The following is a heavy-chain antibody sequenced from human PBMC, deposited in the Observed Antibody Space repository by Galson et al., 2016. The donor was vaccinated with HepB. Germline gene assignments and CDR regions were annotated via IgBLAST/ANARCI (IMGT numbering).Heavy chain of an antibody. CDR2: IYYRGST. V-gene: IGHV4-59*04. CDR3: ARHHSTTAAIGAFAS. D-gene: IGHD6-13*01. J-gene: IGHJ4*02. CDR1: CGSISRYY. Sequence: ETLSLTCSVSCGSISRYYWSWIRQSPGKGLEWIGTIYYRGSTYDNPSLKSRVTISIDTSKNTFSLRLSSVTAAETAVYYCARHHSTTAAIGAFASWGQGALVAVSS.